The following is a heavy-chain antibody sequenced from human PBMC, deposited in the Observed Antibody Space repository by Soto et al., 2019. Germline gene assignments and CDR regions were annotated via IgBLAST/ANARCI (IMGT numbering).Heavy chain of an antibody. D-gene: IGHD3-10*01. V-gene: IGHV4-34*01. CDR3: ARVLWFGELLNDY. Sequence: PSETLSLTCAVYGGSFSGYYWSWIRQPPGKGLEWIGEINHSGSTNYNPSLKSRVTISVDTSKNQFSLKLSSVTAADTAVYYCARVLWFGELLNDYWGQGTLVTVSS. J-gene: IGHJ4*02. CDR2: INHSGST. CDR1: GGSFSGYY.